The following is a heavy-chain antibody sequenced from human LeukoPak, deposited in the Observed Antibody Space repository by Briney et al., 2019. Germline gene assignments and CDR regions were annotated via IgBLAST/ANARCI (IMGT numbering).Heavy chain of an antibody. CDR2: IIPIFGTA. CDR1: GGTFSSYA. CDR3: ARERLSRVAMVSFDY. V-gene: IGHV1-69*05. J-gene: IGHJ4*02. D-gene: IGHD5-18*01. Sequence: SVKVSCKASGGTFSSYAISWVRQAPGQGLEWMGRIIPIFGTANYAQKFQGRVTITTDESTSTAHMELSSLRSEDTAVYYCARERLSRVAMVSFDYWGQGTLVTVSS.